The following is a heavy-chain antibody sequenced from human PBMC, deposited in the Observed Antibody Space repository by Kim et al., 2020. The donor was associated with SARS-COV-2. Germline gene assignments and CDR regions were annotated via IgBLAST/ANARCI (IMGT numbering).Heavy chain of an antibody. CDR1: GGSISSSSYY. J-gene: IGHJ6*02. V-gene: IGHV4-39*01. CDR3: ARLPAIGYGDYIYYYYGMDV. CDR2: IYYSGST. D-gene: IGHD4-17*01. Sequence: SETLSLTCTVSGGSISSSSYYWGWIRQPPGKGLEWIGSIYYSGSTYYNPSLKSRVTISVDTSKNQFSLKLSSVTAADTAVYYCARLPAIGYGDYIYYYYGMDVWGQGTTVTVTS.